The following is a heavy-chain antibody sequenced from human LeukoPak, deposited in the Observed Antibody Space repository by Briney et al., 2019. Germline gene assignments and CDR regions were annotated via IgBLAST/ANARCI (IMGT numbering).Heavy chain of an antibody. V-gene: IGHV3-30*04. J-gene: IGHJ4*02. CDR2: ISYDGSNK. D-gene: IGHD3-3*01. Sequence: GGSLRLSCAASGFTFSTYARHWVRQPPGKGLEWLAVISYDGSNKYYADSVKGRFTISRDNSKNTLSLQMNSLRAEDTAVYYCARDHYGFWSGFFYWGQGTLVTVSS. CDR3: ARDHYGFWSGFFY. CDR1: GFTFSTYA.